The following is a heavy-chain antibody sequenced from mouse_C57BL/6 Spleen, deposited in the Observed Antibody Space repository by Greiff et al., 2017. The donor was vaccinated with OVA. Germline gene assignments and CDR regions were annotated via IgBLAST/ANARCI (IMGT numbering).Heavy chain of an antibody. CDR1: GYSFTGYY. V-gene: IGHV1-31*01. CDR2: IYPYNGVS. D-gene: IGHD2-4*01. Sequence: VHVKQSGPELVKPGASVKISCKASGYSFTGYYMHWVKQSHGNILDWIGYIYPYNGVSSYNQKFKGKATLTVDKSSSTAYMELRSLTSEDSAVYYCARAFDYEGYYAMDYWGQGTSVTVSS. CDR3: ARAFDYEGYYAMDY. J-gene: IGHJ4*01.